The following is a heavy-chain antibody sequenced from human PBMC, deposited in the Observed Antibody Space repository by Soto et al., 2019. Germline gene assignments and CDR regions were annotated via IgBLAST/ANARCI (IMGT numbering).Heavy chain of an antibody. Sequence: KGGRASVKVSCKASGYTFTSYGISWVRQAPGQGLEWMGWISAYNGNTNYAQKLQGRVTMTTDTSTSTAYMELRSLRSDDTAVYYCARGEGFWSGYYWWFDPWGQGTLVTVSS. CDR1: GYTFTSYG. D-gene: IGHD3-3*01. CDR3: ARGEGFWSGYYWWFDP. V-gene: IGHV1-18*01. CDR2: ISAYNGNT. J-gene: IGHJ5*02.